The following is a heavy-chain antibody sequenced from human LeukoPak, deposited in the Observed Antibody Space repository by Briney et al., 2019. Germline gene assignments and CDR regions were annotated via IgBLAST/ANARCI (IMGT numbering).Heavy chain of an antibody. CDR2: IHYNGNT. Sequence: PSETLSLTCAVSGYSITSTNWWGWVWQPPGKGLEWIGYIHYNGNTYYNPSLKCRVTMSVDTSKNQFSLKLSSVTAVDTAVYYCARKATAAGAGGWFDPWGQGTLVTVSS. V-gene: IGHV4-28*01. J-gene: IGHJ5*02. CDR3: ARKATAAGAGGWFDP. CDR1: GYSITSTNW. D-gene: IGHD6-13*01.